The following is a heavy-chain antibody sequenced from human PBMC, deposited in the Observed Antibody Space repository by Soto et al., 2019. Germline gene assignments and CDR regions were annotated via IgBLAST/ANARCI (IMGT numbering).Heavy chain of an antibody. CDR1: GYTFTTYG. D-gene: IGHD3-22*01. CDR3: ARGSNGYYYTY. CDR2: ISTYNRNT. J-gene: IGHJ4*02. Sequence: QVQLVQSGVEVKKPGASVKVSCKPSGYTFTTYGISWVRQAPGQGLEWMGWISTYNRNTKYAENLQGRVTMTTDTSTSTVYMELRSLGSDDTAGYFFARGSNGYYYTYWGPGTLVTVSS. V-gene: IGHV1-18*01.